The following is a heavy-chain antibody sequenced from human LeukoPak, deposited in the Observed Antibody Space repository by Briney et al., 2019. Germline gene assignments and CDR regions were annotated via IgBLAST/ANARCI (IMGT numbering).Heavy chain of an antibody. J-gene: IGHJ4*02. CDR3: ARGGYDFWSGYPTDYYFDY. D-gene: IGHD3-3*01. CDR2: IYYSGST. CDR1: GGSISSYY. V-gene: IGHV4-59*01. Sequence: SETLSLTCTVSGGSISSYYWSWIRQPPGKGLEWIGYIYYSGSTNYNPSLKSRVTISVDTSKNQFSLKLSSVTAADTAVYYCARGGYDFWSGYPTDYYFDYWGQGTLVTVSS.